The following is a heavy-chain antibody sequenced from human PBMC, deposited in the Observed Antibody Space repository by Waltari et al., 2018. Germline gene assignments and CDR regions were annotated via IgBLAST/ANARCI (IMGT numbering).Heavy chain of an antibody. J-gene: IGHJ4*02. D-gene: IGHD1-1*01. CDR3: ARVRGISRETTGTYIFDY. Sequence: QVQLVQSGAEVKKPGSSVKVSCKASGGTFSSYAISWVRQAPGQGLEWMGRIIPIFGTANYEKKFQGRVTITADKSTSTAYMELSSLRSEDTAVYYCARVRGISRETTGTYIFDYWGQGTLVTVSS. CDR2: IIPIFGTA. CDR1: GGTFSSYA. V-gene: IGHV1-69*13.